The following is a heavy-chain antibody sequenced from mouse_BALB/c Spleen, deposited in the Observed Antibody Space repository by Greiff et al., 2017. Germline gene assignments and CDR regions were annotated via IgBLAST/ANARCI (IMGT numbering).Heavy chain of an antibody. CDR3: ARRGNQYYFDY. Sequence: EVNVVESGGDLVKPGGSLKLSCAASGFTFSSYGMSWVRQTPDKRLEWVATISSGGSYTYYPDSVKGRFTISRDNAKNTLYLQMSSLKSEDTAMYYCARRGNQYYFDYWGQGTTLTVSS. V-gene: IGHV5-6*01. J-gene: IGHJ2*01. CDR2: ISSGGSYT. CDR1: GFTFSSYG.